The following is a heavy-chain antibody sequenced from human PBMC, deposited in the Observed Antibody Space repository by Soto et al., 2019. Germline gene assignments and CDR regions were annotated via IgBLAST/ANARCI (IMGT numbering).Heavy chain of an antibody. Sequence: GESLKISCKGSGYSFAGYWITWVRQKPGKGLEWMGRIDPSDSQTYYSPSFRGHVTISVTKSITTVFLQWSSLRASDTAMYYCARQIYDSDTGPNFQYYFGLGSLDLWGQGTAVTVSS. CDR3: ARQIYDSDTGPNFQYYFGLGSLDL. D-gene: IGHD3-10*01. CDR1: GYSFAGYW. CDR2: IDPSDSQT. J-gene: IGHJ5*02. V-gene: IGHV5-10-1*01.